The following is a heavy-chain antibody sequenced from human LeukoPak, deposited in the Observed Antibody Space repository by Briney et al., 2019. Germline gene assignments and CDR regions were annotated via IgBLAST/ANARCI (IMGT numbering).Heavy chain of an antibody. V-gene: IGHV6-1*01. CDR2: TYYRSKWYN. Sequence: SQTLSLTCAISGDSVSSNSAAWNWIRKSPSRGLAWLGRTYYRSKWYNDYAVSVKSRITINPDTSKNQFSLQLNSVTPEDTAVYYCARGLTTGTTRPYDYWGQGTLVTVSS. J-gene: IGHJ4*02. CDR1: GDSVSSNSAA. D-gene: IGHD1-1*01. CDR3: ARGLTTGTTRPYDY.